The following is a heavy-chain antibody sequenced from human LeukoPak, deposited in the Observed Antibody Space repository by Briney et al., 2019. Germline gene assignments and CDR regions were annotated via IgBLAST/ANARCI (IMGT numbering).Heavy chain of an antibody. CDR1: GYTFTDYY. CDR3: ARTSIAARRADFDY. Sequence: ASVRVSCKTSGYTFTDYYIHWMRQAPGQGLEWMGWINSNSGGTSYAQKFQGRVTLTRDTPTRTAFMELNRLTSDDKAVYYCARTSIAARRADFDYWGQGTVVTVSS. J-gene: IGHJ4*02. D-gene: IGHD6-6*01. CDR2: INSNSGGT. V-gene: IGHV1-2*02.